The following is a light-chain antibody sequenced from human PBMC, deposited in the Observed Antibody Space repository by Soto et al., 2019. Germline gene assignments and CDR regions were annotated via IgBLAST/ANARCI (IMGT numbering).Light chain of an antibody. CDR3: QQRSNWPIT. CDR1: QSVSTN. J-gene: IGKJ5*01. V-gene: IGKV3-15*01. Sequence: VMTQSPATLSVSPGERAALSCRASQSVSTNLAWYQQKPGQPPRLLIYFASTRATAVPARFTAGGSGTEFTLTISSLQSDDLAVYYCQQRSNWPITFGQGTRLEIK. CDR2: FAS.